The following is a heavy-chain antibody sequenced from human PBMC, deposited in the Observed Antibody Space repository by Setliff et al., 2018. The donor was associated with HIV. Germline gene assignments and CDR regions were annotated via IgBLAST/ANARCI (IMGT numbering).Heavy chain of an antibody. J-gene: IGHJ4*02. CDR1: GFSFSNYP. CDR3: ARWRSGNGFNGFDY. D-gene: IGHD1-26*01. CDR2: IDNNGRTL. Sequence: GESPKISCAASGFSFSNYPIYWVRQAPGKGLDFVSGIDNNGRTLYYTNSVKGRFIISRDNSRNIVYLQMGSLGREDMAVYYCARWRSGNGFNGFDYWGQGTLVTVSS. V-gene: IGHV3-64*01.